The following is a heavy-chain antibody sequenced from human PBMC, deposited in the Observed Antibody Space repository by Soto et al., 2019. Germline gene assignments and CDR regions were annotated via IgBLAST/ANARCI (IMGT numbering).Heavy chain of an antibody. CDR3: ARDQGGDPAPNY. CDR2: IIPILGIA. V-gene: IGHV1-69*08. J-gene: IGHJ4*02. CDR1: GGTFSSYT. D-gene: IGHD3-16*01. Sequence: QVQLVQSGAEVKKPGSSVKVSCKASGGTFSSYTISWVRQAPGQGLEWMGRIIPILGIANYAQKFQGRVTISADKYPSTAYMELNSLRSEDTDVYYCARDQGGDPAPNYWGQGTLVNVSS.